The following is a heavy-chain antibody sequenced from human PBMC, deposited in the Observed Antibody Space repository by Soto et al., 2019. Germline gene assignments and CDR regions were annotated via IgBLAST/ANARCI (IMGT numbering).Heavy chain of an antibody. CDR1: GGSISRGGYS. Sequence: PSEALSLTCAVSGGSISRGGYSWSWIRQPPGKGLEWIGYIYHSGSTYYNPSLKSRFTISRDNSKNTLYLQMNTLRAEDTAVYYCAKDLEMAHNWPYWGQGTLVTVSS. J-gene: IGHJ4*02. CDR3: AKDLEMAHNWPY. D-gene: IGHD1-1*01. CDR2: IYHSGST. V-gene: IGHV4-30-2*02.